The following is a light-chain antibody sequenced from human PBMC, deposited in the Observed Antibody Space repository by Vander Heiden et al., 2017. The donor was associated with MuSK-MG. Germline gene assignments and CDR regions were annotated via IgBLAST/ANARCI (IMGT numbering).Light chain of an antibody. V-gene: IGKV1-NL1*01. Sequence: DIQMTQSPSSLSASVGDRVTITCRASQGISNSLAWYQQKPGKAPRLLLSAASRLESGVPSRLSGSGSGTDYTLTSRSLQPEDFATYYWQQDYIIHTFGPGTRLEIK. CDR2: AAS. CDR1: QGISNS. CDR3: QQDYIIHT. J-gene: IGKJ5*01.